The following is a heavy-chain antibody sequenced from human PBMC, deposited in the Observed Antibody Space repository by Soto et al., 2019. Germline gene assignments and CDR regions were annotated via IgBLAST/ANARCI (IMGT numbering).Heavy chain of an antibody. V-gene: IGHV4-30-2*06. D-gene: IGHD5-12*01. Sequence: SETLSLTCTVSGASISYGGFSWRCIRQSPGKGLEWIGYISHLENTYLHPSFKSRLTMSIDRTRNQFSLKLSSVTAADMAVYYCARGGGYDSFDYWGQGVLVTVSS. CDR3: ARGGGYDSFDY. J-gene: IGHJ4*02. CDR2: ISHLENT. CDR1: GASISYGGFS.